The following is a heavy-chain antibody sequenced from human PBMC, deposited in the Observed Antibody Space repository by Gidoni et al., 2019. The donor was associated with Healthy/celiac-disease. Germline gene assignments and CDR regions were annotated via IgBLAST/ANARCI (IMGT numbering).Heavy chain of an antibody. D-gene: IGHD1-26*01. CDR1: GFTFTCYS. J-gene: IGHJ4*02. CDR2: ISGSGGST. V-gene: IGHV3-23*01. Sequence: EVQLLESGGGLVQPGGSLRRSCPPSGFTFTCYSRSWVRQAPGKGLEWVSAISGSGGSTYYADSVKGRFTISRDNSKNTLYLQMNSLRAEDTAVYYCAKEGPYSGSYFDPPLFDYWGQGTLVTVSS. CDR3: AKEGPYSGSYFDPPLFDY.